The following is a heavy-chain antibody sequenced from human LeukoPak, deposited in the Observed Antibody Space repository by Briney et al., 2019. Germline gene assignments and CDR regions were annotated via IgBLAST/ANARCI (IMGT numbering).Heavy chain of an antibody. CDR2: ISWNSGSI. J-gene: IGHJ4*02. Sequence: PGRSLRLSCAASGFTFDDYAMHWVRQAPGKGLEWVSGISWNSGSIGYADSVKGRFTISRDNSKNTLYLQMNSLRAEDTAVYYCAKLAARLPATFDYWGQETLVTVSS. D-gene: IGHD6-6*01. V-gene: IGHV3-9*01. CDR3: AKLAARLPATFDY. CDR1: GFTFDDYA.